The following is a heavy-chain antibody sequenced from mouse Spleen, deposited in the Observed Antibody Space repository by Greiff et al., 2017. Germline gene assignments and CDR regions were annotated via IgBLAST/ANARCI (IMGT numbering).Heavy chain of an antibody. J-gene: IGHJ3*01. CDR3: ARGLMITPFAY. CDR1: GYSFTGYY. V-gene: IGHV1-42*01. Sequence: VQLQHSGPELVKPGASVKISCKASGYSFTGYYMNWVKQSPEKSLEWIGEINPSTGGTTYNQKFKAKATLTVDKSSSTAYMQLKSLTSEDSAVYYCARGLMITPFAYWGQGTLVTVSA. D-gene: IGHD2-4*01. CDR2: INPSTGGT.